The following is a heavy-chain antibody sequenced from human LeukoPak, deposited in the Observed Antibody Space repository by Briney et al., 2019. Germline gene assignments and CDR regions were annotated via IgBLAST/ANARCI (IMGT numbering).Heavy chain of an antibody. CDR3: TKGGQWLYSSTDY. CDR1: GFTFSSYA. J-gene: IGHJ4*02. D-gene: IGHD6-19*01. V-gene: IGHV3-23*01. Sequence: GGSLRLSCAASGFTFSSYAMSWVRQAPGKGLEWVSAISGSGGSTYYADSVKGRFTISRDNSKNTLSLQMNSLRAEDTAVYYCTKGGQWLYSSTDYWGQGTLVTVSS. CDR2: ISGSGGST.